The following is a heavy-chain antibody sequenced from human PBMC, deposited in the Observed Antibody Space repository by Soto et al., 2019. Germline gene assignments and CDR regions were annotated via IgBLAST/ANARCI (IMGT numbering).Heavy chain of an antibody. Sequence: SETLSLTCTVSGGSISSGGYYWSWIRQHPGKGLEWIGYIYYGGSTYYNPSLKSRATISGDTSKNQFSLKLSSVTAADTAVYYCARGGYYYENSGQNAYDYWGQGILVTVS. J-gene: IGHJ4*01. CDR3: ARGGYYYENSGQNAYDY. V-gene: IGHV4-31*03. D-gene: IGHD3-22*01. CDR2: IYYGGST. CDR1: GGSISSGGYY.